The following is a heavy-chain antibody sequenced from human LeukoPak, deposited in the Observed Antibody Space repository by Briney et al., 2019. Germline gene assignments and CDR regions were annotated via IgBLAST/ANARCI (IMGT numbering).Heavy chain of an antibody. CDR2: IYYSGGT. CDR3: ARGGGYSYGYAFDI. CDR1: GGSVSSGSYY. D-gene: IGHD5-18*01. V-gene: IGHV4-61*01. Sequence: SETLSLTCTASGGSVSSGSYYWSWIRQPPGKGREWIGYIYYSGGTNYNPSLKSRVTISIDTSKNQFSLKLSSVTAADTAVFYCARGGGYSYGYAFDIWGQGTMVTVS. J-gene: IGHJ3*02.